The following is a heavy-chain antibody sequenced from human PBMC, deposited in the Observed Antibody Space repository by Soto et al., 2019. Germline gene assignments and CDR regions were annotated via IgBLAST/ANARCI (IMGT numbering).Heavy chain of an antibody. D-gene: IGHD6-13*01. J-gene: IGHJ4*02. V-gene: IGHV3-23*01. Sequence: EVQLLESGGGLVQPGGSLRLSCTASGFTFSSHAMTWVRQAPGKGLEWVSGLSDSGGSIYYADSVKGRFTISRDNSMNTLYLQITTLRAEDTAIYYCAKVSSSWYAGFFDLWGQGTLVTVSS. CDR3: AKVSSSWYAGFFDL. CDR2: LSDSGGSI. CDR1: GFTFSSHA.